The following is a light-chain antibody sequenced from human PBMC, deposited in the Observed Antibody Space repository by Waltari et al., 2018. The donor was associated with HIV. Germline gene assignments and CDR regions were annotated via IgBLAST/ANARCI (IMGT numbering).Light chain of an antibody. CDR1: QSINNF. J-gene: IGKJ1*01. V-gene: IGKV1-39*01. Sequence: DIQMTQSPSSLSASVGDSVTIICRASQSINNFLNWYQQKPGKPPNRLIYGASRLHSGRPSRFSGSGSGTDFTRTGHSLQPEGVATYDCEQRYTTRGTFGLGTKVEMK. CDR3: EQRYTTRGT. CDR2: GAS.